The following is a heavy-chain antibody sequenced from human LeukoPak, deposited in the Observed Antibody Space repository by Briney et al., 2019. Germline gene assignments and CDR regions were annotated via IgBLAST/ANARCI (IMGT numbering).Heavy chain of an antibody. V-gene: IGHV1-69*13. CDR2: IIPIFGTA. CDR3: ARGRGYSFYYYYMDV. J-gene: IGHJ6*03. Sequence: ASVKVSCKASGYTFSSYAISWVRQAPGQGLEWMGGIIPIFGTANYAQKFQGRVTITADESTSTAYMELSSLRSEDTAVYYCARGRGYSFYYYYMDVWGKGTTVTISS. D-gene: IGHD5-12*01. CDR1: GYTFSSYA.